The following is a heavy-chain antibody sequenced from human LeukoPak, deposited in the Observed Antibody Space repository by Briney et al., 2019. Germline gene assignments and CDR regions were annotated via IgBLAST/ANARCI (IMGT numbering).Heavy chain of an antibody. J-gene: IGHJ4*02. V-gene: IGHV3-30*18. Sequence: PGGSLRLSCAASGFTFSSYGMHWVRQAPGKGLEWVAVISYDGSNRYYADSVKGRFTISRDNSKNTLYLQMNSLRAEDTAVYYCAKGSSGWYGRWGQGTLVTVSS. CDR3: AKGSSGWYGR. D-gene: IGHD6-19*01. CDR1: GFTFSSYG. CDR2: ISYDGSNR.